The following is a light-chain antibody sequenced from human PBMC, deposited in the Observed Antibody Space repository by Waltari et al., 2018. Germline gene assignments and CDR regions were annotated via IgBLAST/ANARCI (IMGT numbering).Light chain of an antibody. CDR2: AAS. Sequence: IQITQSPSSLSAFVGASSTTACPARQGISNYLAWFQQKPGKAPKSLIYAASSLQSVLPAKCRGSGSGTDFTLTISSLQPEDSATYYCEQYNTYPFTFGPATKVDI. CDR1: QGISNY. J-gene: IGKJ3*01. V-gene: IGKV1-16*02. CDR3: EQYNTYPFT.